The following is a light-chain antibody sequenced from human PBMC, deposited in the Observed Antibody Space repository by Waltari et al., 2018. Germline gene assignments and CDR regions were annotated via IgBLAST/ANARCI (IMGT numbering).Light chain of an antibody. CDR1: QSISSW. J-gene: IGKJ1*01. CDR2: DAP. V-gene: IGKV1-5*01. Sequence: DIQMTQSPSTLSASVGDRVTITCRASQSISSWLAWYQQKPGKAPKLLIYDAPSLESGVPSRFSGSGSGTEFTLTISSLQPDDFATYYCQQYNSYSVTFGQGTNVEIK. CDR3: QQYNSYSVT.